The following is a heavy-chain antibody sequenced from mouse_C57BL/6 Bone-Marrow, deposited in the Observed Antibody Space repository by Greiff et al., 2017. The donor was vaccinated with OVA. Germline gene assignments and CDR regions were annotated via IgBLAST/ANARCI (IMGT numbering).Heavy chain of an antibody. CDR2: IRSKSNNYAT. CDR3: VRHERYYWYFDV. D-gene: IGHD1-1*01. Sequence: EVMLVESGGGLVQPKGSLKLSCAASGFSFNTYAMNWVRQAPGQGLEWVGLIRSKSNNYATYYADSVKDRFTISRDDSESMLYLQMNNLKTEDTAMYYGVRHERYYWYFDVWGTGTTVTVSS. V-gene: IGHV10-1*01. CDR1: GFSFNTYA. J-gene: IGHJ1*03.